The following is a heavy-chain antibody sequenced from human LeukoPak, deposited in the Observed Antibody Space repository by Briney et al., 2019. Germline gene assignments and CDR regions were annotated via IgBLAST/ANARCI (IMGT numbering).Heavy chain of an antibody. V-gene: IGHV3-30-3*01. CDR1: GFTFSSYA. CDR3: ARDQGAAYYYSNMDV. D-gene: IGHD3-16*01. J-gene: IGHJ6*02. Sequence: GRSLRLSCAASGFTFSSYAMHWVRQAPGKGLEWVAVISYDGSNKYYADSVKGRFTISRDNSKNTLCLQMNSLRAEYTAVYYCARDQGAAYYYSNMDVWGQGTTVTVSS. CDR2: ISYDGSNK.